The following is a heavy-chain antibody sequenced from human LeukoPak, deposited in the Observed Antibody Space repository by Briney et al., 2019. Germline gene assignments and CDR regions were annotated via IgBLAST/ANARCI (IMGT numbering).Heavy chain of an antibody. CDR3: ARVPTRHYGMVV. CDR2: IYTSGST. CDR1: GGSIRSYY. Sequence: PSETLSLTCTASGGSIRSYYWSWIRQPAGKGLEWIGRIYTSGSTNYNPSLKSRVTMSVDTSKNQFALKLSSVTAADTAVYYCARVPTRHYGMVVWPQGTTVTVSS. D-gene: IGHD5-24*01. J-gene: IGHJ6*02. V-gene: IGHV4-4*07.